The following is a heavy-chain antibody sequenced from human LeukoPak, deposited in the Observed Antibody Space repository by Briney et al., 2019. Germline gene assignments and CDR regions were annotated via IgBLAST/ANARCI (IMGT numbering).Heavy chain of an antibody. CDR1: GFTFSSYS. CDR2: ISSSSSYI. Sequence: GGSLRLFCAASGFTFSSYSMNWVRQAPGKGLEWVSSISSSSSYIYYADSVKGRFTISRDNAKNSLYLQMNSLRAEDTAVYYCARDRWSEEMDYGADDAFDIWGQGTMVTVSS. CDR3: ARDRWSEEMDYGADDAFDI. D-gene: IGHD4-17*01. V-gene: IGHV3-21*01. J-gene: IGHJ3*02.